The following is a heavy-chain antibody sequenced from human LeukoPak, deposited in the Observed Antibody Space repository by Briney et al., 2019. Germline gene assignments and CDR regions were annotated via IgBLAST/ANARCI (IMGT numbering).Heavy chain of an antibody. CDR1: GFTFSNYD. J-gene: IGHJ4*02. V-gene: IGHV3-30*18. CDR2: ISYNETLK. Sequence: PGGSLRLSCAASGFTFSNYDMHWVRQAPGKGLEWVAVISYNETLKYYADSVKGRFTISRDNSKNTLFLQMSSLKIEDTAVYYCAKDGADWGQGTLVTVPS. D-gene: IGHD4/OR15-4a*01. CDR3: AKDGAD.